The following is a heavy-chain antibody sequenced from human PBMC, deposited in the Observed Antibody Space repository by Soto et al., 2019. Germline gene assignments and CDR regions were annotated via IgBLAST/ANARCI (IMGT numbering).Heavy chain of an antibody. D-gene: IGHD3-10*01. CDR1: GFIFSDYA. V-gene: IGHV3-23*01. Sequence: EVQFLESGGGLTQPGGSLRLSCAASGFIFSDYAMYWVRQAPGKGLEWVSVISGSDGTTYYADSVRGRFTMSRDNYRNTTYLQMMSLRAEDTAVYYCAKVIGGSESYWGGSHYYYALDVWGQGTTVTVSS. CDR2: ISGSDGTT. J-gene: IGHJ6*02. CDR3: AKVIGGSESYWGGSHYYYALDV.